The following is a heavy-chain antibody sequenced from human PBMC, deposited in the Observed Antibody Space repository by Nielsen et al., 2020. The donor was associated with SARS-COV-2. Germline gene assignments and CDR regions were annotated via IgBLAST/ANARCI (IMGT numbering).Heavy chain of an antibody. D-gene: IGHD4-17*01. CDR3: AREGDYGEHNFDY. Sequence: GESLKISCAASGFTFSSYAMSWVRQAPGKGLEWVAVISYDGSNKYYADSVKGRFTISRDNSKNTLYLQMNSLRAEDTAVYYCAREGDYGEHNFDYWGQGTLVTVSS. CDR1: GFTFSSYA. CDR2: ISYDGSNK. J-gene: IGHJ4*02. V-gene: IGHV3-30-3*01.